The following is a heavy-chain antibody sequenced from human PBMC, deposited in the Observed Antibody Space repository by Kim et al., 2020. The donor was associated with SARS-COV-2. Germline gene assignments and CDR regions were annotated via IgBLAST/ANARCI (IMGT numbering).Heavy chain of an antibody. V-gene: IGHV3-30*18. Sequence: GGSLRLSCAASGFTFSSYGMHWVRQAPGKGLEWVAVISYDGSNKYYADSVKGRFTISRDNSKNTLYLQMNSLRAEDTAVYYCAKDDSSAGYWGQGTLVTVSS. D-gene: IGHD3-22*01. J-gene: IGHJ4*02. CDR3: AKDDSSAGY. CDR2: ISYDGSNK. CDR1: GFTFSSYG.